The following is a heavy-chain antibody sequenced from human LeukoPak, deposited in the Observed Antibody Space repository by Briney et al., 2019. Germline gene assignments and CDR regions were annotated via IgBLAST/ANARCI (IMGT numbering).Heavy chain of an antibody. J-gene: IGHJ5*02. D-gene: IGHD6-13*01. Sequence: GGSLRLSCAASGFTFSSYSMNWVRQAPGKGLEWVSSISSSSSYIYYADSVKGRFTISRDNAKNSLYLQMNSLRAEDTAVYYCAREVGSSWAAPNWFGRWGQGTLVTVSS. CDR2: ISSSSSYI. CDR3: AREVGSSWAAPNWFGR. CDR1: GFTFSSYS. V-gene: IGHV3-21*01.